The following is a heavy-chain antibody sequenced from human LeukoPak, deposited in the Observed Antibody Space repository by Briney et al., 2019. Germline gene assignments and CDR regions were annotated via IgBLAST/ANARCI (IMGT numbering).Heavy chain of an antibody. CDR3: ARVNIPRERYLYYYYMDV. CDR1: GYTFTSYG. J-gene: IGHJ6*03. Sequence: ASVKVSCKASGYTFTSYGISWVRQAPGQGLEWMGWISAYNGNTNYAQKLQGRVTMTTDTSTSTAYMELRSLRSGDTAVYYCARVNIPRERYLYYYYMDVWGKGTTVTVSS. V-gene: IGHV1-18*01. CDR2: ISAYNGNT. D-gene: IGHD1-1*01.